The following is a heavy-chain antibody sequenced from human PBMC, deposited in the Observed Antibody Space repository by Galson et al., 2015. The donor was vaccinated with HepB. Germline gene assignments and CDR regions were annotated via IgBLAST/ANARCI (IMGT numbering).Heavy chain of an antibody. V-gene: IGHV1-69*04. D-gene: IGHD6-13*01. J-gene: IGHJ4*02. CDR3: ASSYSSSWYGVDY. Sequence: SVKVSCKASGGTFSSYAISWVRQAPGQGLEWMGRIIPILGMANYAQKFQGRVTITADKSTSTAYMELSSLRSEDTAVYYCASSYSSSWYGVDYWGQGTLVTVSS. CDR1: GGTFSSYA. CDR2: IIPILGMA.